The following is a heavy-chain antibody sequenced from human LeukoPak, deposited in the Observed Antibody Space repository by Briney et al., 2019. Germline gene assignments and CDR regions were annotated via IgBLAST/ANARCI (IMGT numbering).Heavy chain of an antibody. CDR1: GFTFSSYA. CDR3: AKAPRHLLVGSSWYGFDY. CDR2: ISGSGGST. Sequence: PGGSLRLSCAASGFTFSSYAMSWVRQAPGKGLEWVSAISGSGGSTYYADSVKGRFTISRDNSKNTLYLQMNSLRVEDTAVYYCAKAPRHLLVGSSWYGFDYWGQGTLVTVSS. V-gene: IGHV3-23*01. D-gene: IGHD6-13*01. J-gene: IGHJ4*02.